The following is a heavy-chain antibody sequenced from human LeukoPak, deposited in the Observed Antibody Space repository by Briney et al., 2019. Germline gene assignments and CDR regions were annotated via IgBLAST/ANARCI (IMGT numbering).Heavy chain of an antibody. CDR2: ISSNGDST. V-gene: IGHV3-64*01. CDR1: GFTFSSYA. J-gene: IGHJ4*02. Sequence: GGSLRLSCAASGFTFSSYAMHWVRQAPGKGLEYVSAISSNGDSTYYANSVKGRFTISRDNSKNTLYLQMGSLRAEDMAVYYCARVLMDCSSTSCYTEGFDYWGQGTLVTVSS. D-gene: IGHD2-2*02. CDR3: ARVLMDCSSTSCYTEGFDY.